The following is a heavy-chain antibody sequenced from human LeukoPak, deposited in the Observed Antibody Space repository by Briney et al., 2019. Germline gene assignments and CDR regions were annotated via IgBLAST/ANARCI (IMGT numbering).Heavy chain of an antibody. J-gene: IGHJ4*02. CDR2: IYYSGST. CDR1: GGSISSSSYY. CDR3: ARLFYYCDSSGYYSFDY. D-gene: IGHD3-22*01. Sequence: PSETLSLTCTVSGGSISSSSYYWGWIRQPPGKGLEWIGSIYYSGSTYYNPSLKSRVTISVDTSKNQFSLKLSSVTAADTAVYYCARLFYYCDSSGYYSFDYWGQGTLVTVSS. V-gene: IGHV4-39*01.